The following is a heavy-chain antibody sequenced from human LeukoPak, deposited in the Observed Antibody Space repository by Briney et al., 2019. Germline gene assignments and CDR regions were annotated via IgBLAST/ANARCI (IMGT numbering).Heavy chain of an antibody. V-gene: IGHV4-34*01. D-gene: IGHD3-22*01. CDR3: ALTYYYDSSGTFDY. Sequence: SETLSLTCAVYGGSFSGYYWSWIRQPPGKGLEWIGEINHSGGTNYNPSLKSRVTISVDTSKNQFSLKLSSVTAADTAVYYCALTYYYDSSGTFDYWGQGTLVTVSS. J-gene: IGHJ4*02. CDR1: GGSFSGYY. CDR2: INHSGGT.